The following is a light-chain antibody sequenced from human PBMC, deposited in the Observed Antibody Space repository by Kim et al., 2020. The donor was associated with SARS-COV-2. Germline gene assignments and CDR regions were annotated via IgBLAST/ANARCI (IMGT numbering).Light chain of an antibody. CDR1: SGHSSYI. Sequence: SVKLTCTLSSGHSSYIIAWHQQQPGKAPRYLMKLEGSGSYNKGSGVPDRFSGSSSGDDRYLIISNLQSEDEADYYCETWDSNTRVFGGGTQLTVL. J-gene: IGLJ3*02. CDR2: LEGSGSY. CDR3: ETWDSNTRV. V-gene: IGLV4-60*03.